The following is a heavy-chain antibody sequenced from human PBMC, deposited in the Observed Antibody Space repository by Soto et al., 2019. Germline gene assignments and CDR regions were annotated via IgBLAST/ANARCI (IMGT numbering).Heavy chain of an antibody. CDR1: GYTFTSYG. Sequence: ASVKVSCKASGYTFTSYGISWVRQAPGQGLEWMGWISAYNGNTNYAQKLQGRVTMTTDTSTSTAYMELRSLRSDDTAVYYCARDYDFWSGPDDYYYYGMGVWGQGTTVTVSS. D-gene: IGHD3-3*01. V-gene: IGHV1-18*04. CDR2: ISAYNGNT. CDR3: ARDYDFWSGPDDYYYYGMGV. J-gene: IGHJ6*02.